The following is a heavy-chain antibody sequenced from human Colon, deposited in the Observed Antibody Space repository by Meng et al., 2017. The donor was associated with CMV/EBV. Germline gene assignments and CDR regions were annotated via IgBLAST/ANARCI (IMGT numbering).Heavy chain of an antibody. CDR2: LGWNGNSV. J-gene: IGHJ4*02. Sequence: GGSLRLSCITSGFTFDDCAMHWVRQVPGKGLEWVAGLGWNGNSVDYADSVKGRFTISRDNAKRSVYLQIHSVRAEDTALYYCVKGNNPSHHLAVLDSWGPGTLVTVSS. V-gene: IGHV3-9*01. CDR1: GFTFDDCA. CDR3: VKGNNPSHHLAVLDS. D-gene: IGHD6-19*01.